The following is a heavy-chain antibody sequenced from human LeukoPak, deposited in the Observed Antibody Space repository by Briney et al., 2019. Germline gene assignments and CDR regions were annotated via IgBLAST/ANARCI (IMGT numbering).Heavy chain of an antibody. CDR1: GFSFSSYW. CDR3: ARVRTNYYDSRDAFDI. CDR2: INSDGSST. V-gene: IGHV3-74*01. J-gene: IGHJ3*02. Sequence: GGSLRLSCAASGFSFSSYWMHWVRHAPGGGLVWVSCINSDGSSTSYADCVEGRFTISRDNAKNTLYLQMNSLRAEDTAVYYGARVRTNYYDSRDAFDIWGQGTMVTVSS. D-gene: IGHD3-22*01.